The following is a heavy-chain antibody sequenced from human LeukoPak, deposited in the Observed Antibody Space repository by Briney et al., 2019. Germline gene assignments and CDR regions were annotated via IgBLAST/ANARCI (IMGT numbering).Heavy chain of an antibody. CDR3: AKGLKYYYDSSPSPGMY. D-gene: IGHD3-22*01. CDR1: GFTFSSYS. J-gene: IGHJ4*02. V-gene: IGHV3-30*18. Sequence: PGGSLRLSCAASGFTFSSYSMNWVRQAPGKGLEWVAVISYDGSNRYYADSVKGRFTISRDTSKNTLYLQMNSLRAEDTAVYYCAKGLKYYYDSSPSPGMYWGQGTLVTVSS. CDR2: ISYDGSNR.